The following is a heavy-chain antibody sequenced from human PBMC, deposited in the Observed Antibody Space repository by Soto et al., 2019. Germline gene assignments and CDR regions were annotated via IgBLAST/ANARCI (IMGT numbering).Heavy chain of an antibody. D-gene: IGHD1-1*01. V-gene: IGHV1-18*01. CDR2: ISAHNGNT. J-gene: IGHJ4*02. Sequence: QVHLVQSGAEVKKPGASVKVSCKASGYTFTSYGITWVRQAPGQGLEWMGWISAHNGNTDYAQKLXGXVXXTRDTSTSTAYMELRSLRSDDTAVYYWARGRYGDYWGQGALVTVSS. CDR3: ARGRYGDY. CDR1: GYTFTSYG.